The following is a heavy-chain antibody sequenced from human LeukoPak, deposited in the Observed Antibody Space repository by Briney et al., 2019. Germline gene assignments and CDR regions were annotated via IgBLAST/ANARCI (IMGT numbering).Heavy chain of an antibody. Sequence: PSETLSLTCAVYGGSFSGYYWSWIRQPPGKGLEWIGTIYYSGSTYYNPSLKSRVTISVDTSKNQFSLRLSSVTAADTAVYYCARDTILSGSPLDYWGLGTLVTASS. CDR1: GGSFSGYY. CDR3: ARDTILSGSPLDY. D-gene: IGHD3-10*01. V-gene: IGHV4-34*01. CDR2: IYYSGST. J-gene: IGHJ4*02.